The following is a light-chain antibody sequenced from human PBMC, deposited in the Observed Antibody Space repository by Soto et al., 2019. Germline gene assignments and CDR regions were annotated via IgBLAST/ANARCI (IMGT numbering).Light chain of an antibody. J-gene: IGKJ1*01. CDR1: QTVGGRY. Sequence: EIVLTQSAATLSLSLGERATLSRRASQTVGGRYLAWFQQKPGQTPRLLIYGASTRAAGVPDRFSGSGSGTDFSLTINRLEPEDFAVYYCLQYVSSPWTFGQGTQVEV. CDR3: LQYVSSPWT. V-gene: IGKV3-20*01. CDR2: GAS.